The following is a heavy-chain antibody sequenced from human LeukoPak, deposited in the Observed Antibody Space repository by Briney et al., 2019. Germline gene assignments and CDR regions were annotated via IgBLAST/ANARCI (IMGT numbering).Heavy chain of an antibody. Sequence: GASVKVSCKASGYTFTSYDINWVRQAPGQGLEWMGGIIPIFGTANYAQKFQGRVTITADESTSTAYMELSSLRSEDTAVYYCARESELGYCSSTSCLDPWGQGTLVTVSS. V-gene: IGHV1-69*13. CDR1: GYTFTSYD. CDR3: ARESELGYCSSTSCLDP. CDR2: IIPIFGTA. J-gene: IGHJ5*02. D-gene: IGHD2-2*01.